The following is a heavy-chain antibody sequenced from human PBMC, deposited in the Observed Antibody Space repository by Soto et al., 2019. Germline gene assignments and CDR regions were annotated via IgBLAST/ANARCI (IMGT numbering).Heavy chain of an antibody. Sequence: PGGSLRLSCAASGFTFSSQWLHWVRQAPGKGLVWISRINNDGTSTNYADSVKGRFTVSRDNAKKTMSLQMNSLRAEDTAAYYCASWRGGYTYGLDHWGQGTPVTVSS. CDR1: GFTFSSQW. J-gene: IGHJ4*02. D-gene: IGHD5-18*01. CDR3: ASWRGGYTYGLDH. CDR2: INNDGTST. V-gene: IGHV3-74*01.